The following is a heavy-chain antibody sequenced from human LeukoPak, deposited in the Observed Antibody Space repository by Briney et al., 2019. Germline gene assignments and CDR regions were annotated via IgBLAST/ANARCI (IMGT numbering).Heavy chain of an antibody. CDR2: ISWNSGTI. V-gene: IGHV3-9*01. D-gene: IGHD6-13*01. CDR1: GFTFDDYA. CDR3: AKRSAAGTVGYFDY. Sequence: PGGSLRLSCAASGFTFDDYAMHWVRQAPGKGLEWVSGISWNSGTIYYADSVKGRFTISRDDAKNSLYLQMNSLRPEDTALYYCAKRSAAGTVGYFDYWGQGTLVTVSP. J-gene: IGHJ4*02.